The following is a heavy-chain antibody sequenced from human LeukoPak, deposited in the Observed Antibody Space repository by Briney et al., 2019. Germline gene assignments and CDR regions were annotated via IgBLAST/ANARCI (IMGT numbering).Heavy chain of an antibody. Sequence: SETLSLTCTVSGYSISSGYYWGWIRQPPGKGLEWIGSIYHSGSTYYNPSLKSRVTISVDTSKNEFSLKLSSVTAADTAVYYCARRVFYYDGSGYLRSNYFDYWGQGTLVTVSS. CDR2: IYHSGST. CDR1: GYSISSGYY. J-gene: IGHJ4*02. D-gene: IGHD3-22*01. V-gene: IGHV4-38-2*02. CDR3: ARRVFYYDGSGYLRSNYFDY.